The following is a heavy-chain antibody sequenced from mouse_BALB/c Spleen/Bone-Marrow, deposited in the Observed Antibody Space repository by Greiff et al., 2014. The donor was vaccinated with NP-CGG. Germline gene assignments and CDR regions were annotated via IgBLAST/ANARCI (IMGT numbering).Heavy chain of an antibody. D-gene: IGHD1-2*01. CDR1: GYTFTEYF. V-gene: IGHV1-62-2*01. CDR3: ARHEVITLFDY. J-gene: IGHJ2*01. CDR2: FYPGSGSI. Sequence: VQRVESGAELVKPGASVKLSCKTSGYTFTEYFIHWIKQRSGQGLEWIGWFYPGSGSIKYSEKLKDKATLTADKSSSTVYMELSRLTSEDSAVYFCARHEVITLFDYWGQGTTLTVSS.